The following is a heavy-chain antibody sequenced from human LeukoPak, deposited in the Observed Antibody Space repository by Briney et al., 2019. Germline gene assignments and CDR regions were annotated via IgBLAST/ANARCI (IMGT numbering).Heavy chain of an antibody. CDR3: AKVGGFLEWLSFDY. D-gene: IGHD3-3*01. J-gene: IGHJ4*02. CDR2: IRYDGSNK. V-gene: IGHV3-30*02. CDR1: GFTFSSYG. Sequence: GGSLRLSCAASGFTFSSYGMHWVRQAPGKGLEWVAFIRYDGSNKYYADSVKGRFTISRDNSKNTLYLQMISLRAEDTAVYYCAKVGGFLEWLSFDYWGQGTLVTVSS.